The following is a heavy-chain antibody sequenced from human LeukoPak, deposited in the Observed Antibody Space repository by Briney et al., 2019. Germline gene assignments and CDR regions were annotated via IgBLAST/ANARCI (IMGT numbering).Heavy chain of an antibody. Sequence: GGSLRLSCAASGFTFSNYNTNWVRQAPGKGLEWVSSISSSSSSYIYYADSVKGRFTISRDNAKNSLYLQMNSLRAEDTAVYYCARDHRSRAAGGFDYWGQGTLVTVSS. CDR2: ISSSSSSYI. CDR1: GFTFSNYN. CDR3: ARDHRSRAAGGFDY. V-gene: IGHV3-21*01. D-gene: IGHD2-2*01. J-gene: IGHJ4*02.